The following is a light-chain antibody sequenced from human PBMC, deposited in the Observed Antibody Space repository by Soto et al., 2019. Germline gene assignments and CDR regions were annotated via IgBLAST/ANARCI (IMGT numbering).Light chain of an antibody. CDR3: SSYTSSTTLYV. V-gene: IGLV2-14*03. J-gene: IGLJ1*01. Sequence: SALTQPASVSGSPGQSITISCTGTSSDVGGYNYVSWYQQLPGKAPKLIIYDVSNRPSGVSNRFSASKSANAASLTISGLQAEDEADYYCSSYTSSTTLYVFGSGTKVTVL. CDR2: DVS. CDR1: SSDVGGYNY.